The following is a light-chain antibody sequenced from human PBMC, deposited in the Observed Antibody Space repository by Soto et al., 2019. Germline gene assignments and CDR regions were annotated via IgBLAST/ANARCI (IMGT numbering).Light chain of an antibody. Sequence: QSALTQPPSVSAAPGQKVTISCSGSSSNIGNNYVSWYQQLPGTAPKLLIYDNNKRPSGIPDRFSGSKSGTSATLGITGLQTGDEADYYCGTWDSSLSAGRVFGTGTKVTVL. CDR1: SSNIGNNY. CDR3: GTWDSSLSAGRV. V-gene: IGLV1-51*01. J-gene: IGLJ1*01. CDR2: DNN.